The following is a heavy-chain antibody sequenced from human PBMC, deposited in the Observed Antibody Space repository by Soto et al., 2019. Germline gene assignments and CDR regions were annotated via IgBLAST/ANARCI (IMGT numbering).Heavy chain of an antibody. CDR3: ARGHQLLSPFAY. Sequence: GGSLRLSCAASGFTVSDNYMSWVRQTPGKGLEWVSVIYGGGSTSYADSVKGRFTISRDISGNVLYLQMNSLRAEDTAVYYCARGHQLLSPFAYWGLGTLVPVPS. CDR1: GFTVSDNY. CDR2: IYGGGST. J-gene: IGHJ4*01. D-gene: IGHD2-2*01. V-gene: IGHV3-66*01.